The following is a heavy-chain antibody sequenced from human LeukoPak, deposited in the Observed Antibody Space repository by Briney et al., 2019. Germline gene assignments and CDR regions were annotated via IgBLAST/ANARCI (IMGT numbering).Heavy chain of an antibody. CDR1: GYSFTSYW. CDR3: ARRLCGGSCYSAHFDH. D-gene: IGHD2-15*01. Sequence: GESLKISCKGSGYSFTSYWIGWVRQMPGKGLEWMGIIYPGDSDTRYSPSFQGQVTISADKSISTAYLQWSSLKASDTAMYYCARRLCGGSCYSAHFDHWGQGTLVTVSS. CDR2: IYPGDSDT. V-gene: IGHV5-51*01. J-gene: IGHJ4*02.